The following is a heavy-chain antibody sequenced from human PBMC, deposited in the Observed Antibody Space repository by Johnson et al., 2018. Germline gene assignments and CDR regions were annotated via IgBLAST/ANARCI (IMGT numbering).Heavy chain of an antibody. J-gene: IGHJ3*02. V-gene: IGHV3-21*01. D-gene: IGHD3-22*01. Sequence: VQLVESGGGLVKPGGSLRLSCATSGFTFSAYSMHWVRQAPGKGLEWVSSISSSSSYTYYADSVKGRFTISRDNGKKSVYLEMNNLRVEDTAGFYCARDVPYYYDHSGYPDTFVIWGQGTIVTVCS. CDR3: ARDVPYYYDHSGYPDTFVI. CDR2: ISSSSSYT. CDR1: GFTFSAYS.